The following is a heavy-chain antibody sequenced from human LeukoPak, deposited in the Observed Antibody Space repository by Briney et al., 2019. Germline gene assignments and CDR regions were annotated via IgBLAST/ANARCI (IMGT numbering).Heavy chain of an antibody. Sequence: PSETLSLTCAVYGGSFSGYYWSWIRQPPGKGLEWIGEINHSGSTNYNPSLKSRVTISVDTSKNQFSLKLSSVTAADTAVYYCARGSTSCYDYWGQGTLVTVSS. CDR1: GGSFSGYY. CDR2: INHSGST. D-gene: IGHD2-2*01. V-gene: IGHV4-34*01. J-gene: IGHJ4*02. CDR3: ARGSTSCYDY.